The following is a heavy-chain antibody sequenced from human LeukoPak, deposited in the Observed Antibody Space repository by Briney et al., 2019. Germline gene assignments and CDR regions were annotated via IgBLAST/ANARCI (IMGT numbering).Heavy chain of an antibody. Sequence: TLSLTCTVSGGSISSGGYYWSWIRQHPGKGLEWIGYIYYSGSTYYNPSLKSRVTISVDTSKNQFSLKLSSVTAADTAVYYCARNQVEVLPSLIVGATGAFDIWGQGTMVTVSS. J-gene: IGHJ3*02. CDR3: ARNQVEVLPSLIVGATGAFDI. D-gene: IGHD1-26*01. V-gene: IGHV4-31*03. CDR1: GGSISSGGYY. CDR2: IYYSGST.